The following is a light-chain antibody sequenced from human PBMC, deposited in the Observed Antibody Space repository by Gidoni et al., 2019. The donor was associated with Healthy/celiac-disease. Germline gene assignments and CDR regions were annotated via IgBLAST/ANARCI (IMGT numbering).Light chain of an antibody. CDR3: QQYGSSSYT. J-gene: IGKJ2*01. CDR2: GAS. Sequence: IVSTQSPGTRSLSPGERAPLPCRASQCVSSSYLAWYQQKPGQAPRLLIYGASSRDTGIPDRFSGSGSGTDFTLTISRLEPEDFAVYYCQQYGSSSYTFGQGTKLEIK. CDR1: QCVSSSY. V-gene: IGKV3-20*01.